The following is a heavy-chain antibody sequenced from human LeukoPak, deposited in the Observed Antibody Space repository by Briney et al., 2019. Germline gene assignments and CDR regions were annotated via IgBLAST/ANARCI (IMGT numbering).Heavy chain of an antibody. D-gene: IGHD2-15*01. CDR3: ARGSGLAYYYYGMDV. V-gene: IGHV1-18*01. J-gene: IGHJ6*02. CDR2: ISAYNGNT. CDR1: GYTFTSYG. Sequence: ASVKVSCKASGYTFTSYGISWVRQAPGRGLEWMGWISAYNGNTNYAQKLQGRVTMTTDTSTSTAYMELRSLRSDDTAVYYCARGSGLAYYYYGMDVWGQGTTVTVSS.